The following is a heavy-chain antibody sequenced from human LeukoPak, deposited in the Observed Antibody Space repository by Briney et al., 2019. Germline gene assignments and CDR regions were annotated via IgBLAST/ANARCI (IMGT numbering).Heavy chain of an antibody. CDR3: AREGTVGALPS. D-gene: IGHD1-26*01. Sequence: PSETLSLTCTVSGGSITSYYWAWLRQPPEKGLEWIGYVYYSGYSNYNPSLKSRVSMSVDTSMNQFSLKLASVTAADTAVYYCAREGTVGALPSWGQGTLVTVSS. CDR1: GGSITSYY. V-gene: IGHV4-59*12. J-gene: IGHJ5*02. CDR2: VYYSGYS.